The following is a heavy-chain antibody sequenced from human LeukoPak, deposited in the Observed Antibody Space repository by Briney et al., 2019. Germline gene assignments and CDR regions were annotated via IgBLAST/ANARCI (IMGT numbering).Heavy chain of an antibody. V-gene: IGHV3-53*01. CDR3: ARSVAYCTGIRCPPAAFFRH. J-gene: IGHJ1*01. CDR2: IYSGGHT. CDR1: GFTVTSSY. Sequence: GGSLRLSCAASGFTVTSSYMSWVRQAPGKGLEWVSVIYSGGHTDYADSVKGRFTISRDNSENTVYLQMNTLRAEDTAVYYCARSVAYCTGIRCPPAAFFRHWGQGTLVTVSS. D-gene: IGHD2-8*02.